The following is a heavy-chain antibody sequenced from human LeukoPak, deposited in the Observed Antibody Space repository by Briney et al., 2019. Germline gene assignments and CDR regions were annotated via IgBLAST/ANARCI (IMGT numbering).Heavy chain of an antibody. V-gene: IGHV4-4*07. J-gene: IGHJ4*02. CDR3: ARGDNWTGYFGY. Sequence: SETLSLTCTVSGGSITGYYWNWVRQAAGKGLEWIGRIYSSGSINYNPSLKSRVTMSVDTSKNRFSLRLNSVTAADTAVYYCARGDNWTGYFGYWGQGTLVTVSS. D-gene: IGHD3/OR15-3a*01. CDR2: IYSSGSI. CDR1: GGSITGYY.